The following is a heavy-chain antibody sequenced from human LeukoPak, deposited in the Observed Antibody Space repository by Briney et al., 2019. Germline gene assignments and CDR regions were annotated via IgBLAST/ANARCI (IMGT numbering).Heavy chain of an antibody. CDR2: INHSGST. V-gene: IGHV4-34*01. CDR1: GGSFSGYY. CDR3: ARGLDSSGYPY. J-gene: IGHJ4*02. Sequence: SETLSLTCAVYGGSFSGYYWSWIRQPPGKGLEWIGEINHSGSTNYNPSLKSRVTISVDTSKNQFSLKLTSVTAADTAVYYCARGLDSSGYPYWGQGTLVTVSS. D-gene: IGHD3-22*01.